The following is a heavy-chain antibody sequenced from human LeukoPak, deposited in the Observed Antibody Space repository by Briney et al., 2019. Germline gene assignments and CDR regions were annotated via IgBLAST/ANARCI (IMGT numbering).Heavy chain of an antibody. D-gene: IGHD3-22*01. CDR3: ARGGYYYDSSGYLDT. J-gene: IGHJ5*02. CDR1: GYTFTSYA. Sequence: GASVKVSCKASGYTFTSYAMHWVRQAPGQRLEWMGWINAGNGNTKYSQKFQGRVTTTRDTSASTAYMELSSLRSEDTAVYYCARGGYYYDSSGYLDTWGQGTLVTVSS. CDR2: INAGNGNT. V-gene: IGHV1-3*01.